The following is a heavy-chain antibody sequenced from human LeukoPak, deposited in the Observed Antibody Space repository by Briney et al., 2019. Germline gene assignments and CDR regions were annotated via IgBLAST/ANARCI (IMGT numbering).Heavy chain of an antibody. CDR1: GFTFSSYA. V-gene: IGHV3-23*01. D-gene: IGHD6-19*01. Sequence: PGGSLRLSCAASGFTFSSYAMSWVRQAPGKGLEWVSAISGSGDSTYYADSVKGRFTISRDNSKNTLYLQMNSLRAEDTAVYYCAKGGAVAGNYYYYMDVWGKGTTVAVSS. CDR2: ISGSGDST. CDR3: AKGGAVAGNYYYYMDV. J-gene: IGHJ6*03.